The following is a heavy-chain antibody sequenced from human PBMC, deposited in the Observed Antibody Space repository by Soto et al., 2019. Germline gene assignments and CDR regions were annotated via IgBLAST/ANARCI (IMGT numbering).Heavy chain of an antibody. J-gene: IGHJ4*02. CDR1: GGSISSNY. CDR3: ARYTREEVAGYTLDY. Sequence: SETLSLTCTVSGGSISSNYWTWIRQPPGKGLEWIGYVYNSGSTNYNPSLKSRVTISEDTSRSQFSLKVNSMTAADTAVYYCARYTREEVAGYTLDYWGQGMLVTVSS. CDR2: VYNSGST. D-gene: IGHD2-15*01. V-gene: IGHV4-59*01.